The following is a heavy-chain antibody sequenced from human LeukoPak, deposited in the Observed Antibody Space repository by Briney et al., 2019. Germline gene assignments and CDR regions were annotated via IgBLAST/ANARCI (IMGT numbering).Heavy chain of an antibody. Sequence: SETLSLTCAVSGGSISSSNWWSWVRQPPGKGLEWIGEIYHSGSTNYNPSLKSRATISVDKSKNQFSLKLSSVTAADTAVYYCARDVIGSHAFDIWGQGTMVTVSS. V-gene: IGHV4-4*02. D-gene: IGHD3-16*02. CDR1: GGSISSSNW. CDR2: IYHSGST. J-gene: IGHJ3*02. CDR3: ARDVIGSHAFDI.